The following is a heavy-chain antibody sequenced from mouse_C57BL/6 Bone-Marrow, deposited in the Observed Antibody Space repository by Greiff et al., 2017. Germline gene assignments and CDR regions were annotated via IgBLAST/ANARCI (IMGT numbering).Heavy chain of an antibody. CDR3: ARRAYYSNYDYAMDY. J-gene: IGHJ4*01. CDR1: GYTFTSYW. D-gene: IGHD2-5*01. CDR2: IHPNSGST. Sequence: QVQLQQPGAELVKPGASVKLSCKASGYTFTSYWMHWVKQRPGQGLEWIGMIHPNSGSTNYNEKFKSKATLTVDKSSSTAYMQLSSLTSEVSAVYYCARRAYYSNYDYAMDYRGQGSSGTVSS. V-gene: IGHV1-64*01.